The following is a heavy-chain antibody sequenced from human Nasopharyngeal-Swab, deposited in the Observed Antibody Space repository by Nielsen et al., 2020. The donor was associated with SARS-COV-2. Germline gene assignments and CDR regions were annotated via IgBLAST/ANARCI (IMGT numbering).Heavy chain of an antibody. D-gene: IGHD3-16*01. CDR1: ESTISSFS. Sequence: GESLKISCVASESTISSFSMTWVRQAPGKGLEWVADINEDGSDKYYVDSVKGRFTISRDNAKNSLFLQLNGLRAEDSAVYYCAASRGTAVDYFDYWGQGTLVTVSS. J-gene: IGHJ4*02. CDR2: INEDGSDK. V-gene: IGHV3-7*01. CDR3: AASRGTAVDYFDY.